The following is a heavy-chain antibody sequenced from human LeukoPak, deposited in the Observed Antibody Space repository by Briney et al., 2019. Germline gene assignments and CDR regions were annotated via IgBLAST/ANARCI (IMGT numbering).Heavy chain of an antibody. D-gene: IGHD3-16*01. V-gene: IGHV4-39*02. CDR1: GVSISSSNSY. CDR3: VRDRGMGLRFFDY. J-gene: IGHJ4*02. CDR2: IYYSGNT. Sequence: SETLSLTCTVSGVSISSSNSYWGWIRQPPGKGLEWIGSIYYSGNTYYNASLKSQVSISIDTSKNQFSLRLTSVTAADTAVYYCVRDRGMGLRFFDYWGQGTLVTVSS.